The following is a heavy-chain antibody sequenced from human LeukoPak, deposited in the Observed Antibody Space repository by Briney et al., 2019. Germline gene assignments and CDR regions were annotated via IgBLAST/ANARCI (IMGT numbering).Heavy chain of an antibody. V-gene: IGHV3-7*03. CDR1: GFALSSHW. J-gene: IGHJ6*02. CDR2: VNRDGSET. Sequence: PGGSLRLSCAASGFALSSHWMTWVRQVPGRGPEWVANVNRDGSETYYLDSVKGRFTISKDNAKNSLYLQMNSLRAEDTALYHCAGNNGMDVWGQGTTVIVSS. CDR3: AGNNGMDV.